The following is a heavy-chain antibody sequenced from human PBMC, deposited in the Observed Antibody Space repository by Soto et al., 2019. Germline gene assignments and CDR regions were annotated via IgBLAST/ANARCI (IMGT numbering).Heavy chain of an antibody. CDR3: ARSLVRGGSSSMALNYFDY. CDR2: IIPIFGTA. Sequence: SVKVSCKASGGTFSSYAISWVRQAPGQGLEWMGGIIPIFGTANYAQNFQGRVTITADESTSIAYMELSSLRSEDTAVYYCARSLVRGGSSSMALNYFDYWGQGTLVTVSS. CDR1: GGTFSSYA. J-gene: IGHJ4*02. V-gene: IGHV1-69*13. D-gene: IGHD1-26*01.